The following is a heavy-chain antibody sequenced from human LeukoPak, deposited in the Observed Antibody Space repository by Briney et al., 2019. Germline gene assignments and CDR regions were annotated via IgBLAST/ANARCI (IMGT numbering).Heavy chain of an antibody. Sequence: GGSLRLSCAASGFTVSSNYMSWVRQAPGKGLEWVSVIYSGGSTYYADSVKGRFTISRDNSKNTLYLQMNSLRAEDTAVYYCATVLLHIAAAGFFDYWGQGTLVTVSS. CDR1: GFTVSSNY. D-gene: IGHD6-13*01. CDR3: ATVLLHIAAAGFFDY. V-gene: IGHV3-53*01. CDR2: IYSGGST. J-gene: IGHJ4*02.